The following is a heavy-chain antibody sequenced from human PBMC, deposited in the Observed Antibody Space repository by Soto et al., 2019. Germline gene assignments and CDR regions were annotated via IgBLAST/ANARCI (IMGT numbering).Heavy chain of an antibody. CDR1: GYTFTGYY. J-gene: IGHJ6*02. CDR3: AKGGAIVAAGTRVYLYNAMDV. V-gene: IGHV1-2*02. D-gene: IGHD1-26*01. CDR2: INPNSGDT. Sequence: ASVKVSCKASGYTFTGYYVHWVRQAPGQGLEWMGWINPNSGDTYLAQRFQGRVTMNRDTSIETAYMELRGLTSDDTAEYYCAKGGAIVAAGTRVYLYNAMDVWGQGTTVTVSS.